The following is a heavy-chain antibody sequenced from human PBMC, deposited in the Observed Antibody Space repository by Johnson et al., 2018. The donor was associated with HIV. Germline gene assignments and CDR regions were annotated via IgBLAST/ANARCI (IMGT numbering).Heavy chain of an antibody. D-gene: IGHD2-15*01. CDR1: GFTVSSNY. Sequence: EQLVESGGGLIQPGGSLRLSCAASGFTVSSNYMSWVRQAPGKGLEWVSVIYSGGSTYYADSVKGRFTISRDNSKNTLYLQMNSLRAEATAVYYYARGAALPAAFDIWGQGTMVTVSS. J-gene: IGHJ3*02. V-gene: IGHV3-53*01. CDR3: ARGAALPAAFDI. CDR2: IYSGGST.